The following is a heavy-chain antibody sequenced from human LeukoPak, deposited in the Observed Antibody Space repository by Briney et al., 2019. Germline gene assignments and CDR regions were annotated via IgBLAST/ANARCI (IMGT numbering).Heavy chain of an antibody. CDR1: GGSISSGVYY. CDR3: ARVPGYCSGGSCYLDAFDI. Sequence: SETLSLTCTVSGGSISSGVYYWSWIRRHPGKGLEWIGYIYYSGSTYYNPSLKSRVTISVDTSKNQFSLKLSSVTAADTAVYYCARVPGYCSGGSCYLDAFDIWGQGTMVTVSS. V-gene: IGHV4-31*03. J-gene: IGHJ3*02. D-gene: IGHD2-15*01. CDR2: IYYSGST.